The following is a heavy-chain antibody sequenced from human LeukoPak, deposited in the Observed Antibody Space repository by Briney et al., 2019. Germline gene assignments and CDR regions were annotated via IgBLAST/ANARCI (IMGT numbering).Heavy chain of an antibody. CDR1: GGSISSGGYY. V-gene: IGHV4-31*03. D-gene: IGHD3-10*01. Sequence: SQTLSLTCTVSGGSISSGGYYWSWIRQHPGKGLEWIGYIYYSGSTYYNPSLKSRVTISVDTSKNQFSLKLSSVTAADTAVYYCARGYYYGSGSYYSLFDYWGQGTLVTVSS. CDR2: IYYSGST. CDR3: ARGYYYGSGSYYSLFDY. J-gene: IGHJ4*02.